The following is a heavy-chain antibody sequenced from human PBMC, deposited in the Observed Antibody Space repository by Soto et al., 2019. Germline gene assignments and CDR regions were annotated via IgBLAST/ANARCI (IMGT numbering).Heavy chain of an antibody. Sequence: PGGSLRLSCAASGFTFSSSWMSWVRQAPGKGLEWVAIIKQDESEKYYVDSVKGRFTISRDNAKNSLYLQMNSLRAEDTAVYYCARDNLSGPGGNLRTSWYDPWGQGTLVTVSS. CDR3: ARDNLSGPGGNLRTSWYDP. D-gene: IGHD3-10*01. V-gene: IGHV3-7*01. J-gene: IGHJ5*02. CDR1: GFTFSSSW. CDR2: IKQDESEK.